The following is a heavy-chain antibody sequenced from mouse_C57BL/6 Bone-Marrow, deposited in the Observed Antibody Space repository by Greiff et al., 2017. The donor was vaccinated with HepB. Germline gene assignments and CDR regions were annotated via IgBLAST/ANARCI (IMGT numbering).Heavy chain of an antibody. CDR1: GYAFSSSW. J-gene: IGHJ2*01. V-gene: IGHV1-82*01. CDR3: ASYYGSRDY. CDR2: IYPGDGDT. D-gene: IGHD1-1*01. Sequence: VKVMESGPELVKPGASVKISCKASGYAFSSSWMNWVKQRPGKGLEWIGRIYPGDGDTNYNGKFKGKATLTADKSSSTAYMQLSSLTSEDSAVYFCASYYGSRDYWGQGTTLTVSS.